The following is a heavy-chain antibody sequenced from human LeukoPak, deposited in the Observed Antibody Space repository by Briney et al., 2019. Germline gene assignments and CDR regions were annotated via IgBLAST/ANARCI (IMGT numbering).Heavy chain of an antibody. V-gene: IGHV4-31*03. CDR2: IYYSGST. J-gene: IGHJ3*02. CDR3: AREAARRAGDAFDI. CDR1: GGSISSGGYY. Sequence: SQTLSLTCTVSGGSISSGGYYWSWIRQRPGKGLEWIGYIYYSGSTYYNPSLKSRVTISVDTSKNQFSLKLSSVTAADTAVYYCAREAARRAGDAFDIWGQGTMVTVSS. D-gene: IGHD6-6*01.